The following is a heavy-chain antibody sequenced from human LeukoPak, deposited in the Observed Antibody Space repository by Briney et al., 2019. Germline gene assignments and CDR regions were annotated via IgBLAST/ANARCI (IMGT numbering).Heavy chain of an antibody. V-gene: IGHV4-4*02. D-gene: IGHD3-10*01. CDR1: GDYIRTNNW. J-gene: IGHJ4*02. Sequence: SETLSLTCTVSGDYIRTNNWWIWVRQSPGKGLEWIGEIYQSGTTNYNPSLKSRVTISVDKSKNQFSLKLSSVTAADTAVYYCARGRSRNYYGSGSYSPFDYWGQGTLVTVSS. CDR3: ARGRSRNYYGSGSYSPFDY. CDR2: IYQSGTT.